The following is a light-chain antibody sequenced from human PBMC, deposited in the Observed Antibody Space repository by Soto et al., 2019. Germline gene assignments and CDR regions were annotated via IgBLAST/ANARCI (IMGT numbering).Light chain of an antibody. Sequence: QSVLTQPASVSGSPGQSIAISCTGTSSDVGGYNYVSWYQHHPGKVPQIMIYDVSSRPSGVSDRFSGSKSGNTASLTIPGLQAEDEADYYCRSYTCSNTYVFGTGTKVTV. CDR3: RSYTCSNTYV. V-gene: IGLV2-14*03. CDR1: SSDVGGYNY. J-gene: IGLJ1*01. CDR2: DVS.